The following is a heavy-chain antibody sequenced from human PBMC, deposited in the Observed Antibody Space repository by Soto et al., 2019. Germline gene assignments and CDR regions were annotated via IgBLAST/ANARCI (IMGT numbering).Heavy chain of an antibody. V-gene: IGHV3-33*01. CDR2: IWYDGSNK. D-gene: IGHD6-6*01. J-gene: IGHJ4*02. Sequence: QVQLVESGGGVVQPGRSLRLSCAASGFTFSSYGMHWVRQAPGKGLEWVAVIWYDGSNKYYADSVKGRFTISRDNSKNTLYLQMNSLRAEDTAVYYCARDRTGYSSSVPPDYWGQGILVTVSS. CDR1: GFTFSSYG. CDR3: ARDRTGYSSSVPPDY.